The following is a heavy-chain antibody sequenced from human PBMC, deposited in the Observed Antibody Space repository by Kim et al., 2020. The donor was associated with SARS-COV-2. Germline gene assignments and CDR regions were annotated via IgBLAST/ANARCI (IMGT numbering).Heavy chain of an antibody. D-gene: IGHD3-9*01. J-gene: IGHJ6*02. CDR1: GFTFSSYG. CDR3: ARDRAYYDILTGYYYYYYGMDV. CDR2: IWYDGSNK. V-gene: IGHV3-33*01. Sequence: GGSLRLSCAASGFTFSSYGMHGVRQAPGKGLEWVAVIWYDGSNKYYADSVKGRFTISRDNSKNTLYLQMNRLRAEDTAVYYCARDRAYYDILTGYYYYYYGMDVWGQGTTVTVSS.